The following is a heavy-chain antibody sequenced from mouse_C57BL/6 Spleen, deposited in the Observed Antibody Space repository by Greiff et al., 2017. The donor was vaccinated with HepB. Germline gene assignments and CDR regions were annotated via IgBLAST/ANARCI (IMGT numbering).Heavy chain of an antibody. Sequence: VQLQQSGPVLVKPGASVKMSCKASGYTFTDYYMNWVKQSHGKSLEWIGVINPYNGGTSYNQKFKGKATLTVDKSSSTAYMELNSLTSEDSAVYYCARFDYSFDYWGQGTTLTVSS. CDR2: INPYNGGT. CDR1: GYTFTDYY. V-gene: IGHV1-19*01. D-gene: IGHD2-4*01. J-gene: IGHJ2*01. CDR3: ARFDYSFDY.